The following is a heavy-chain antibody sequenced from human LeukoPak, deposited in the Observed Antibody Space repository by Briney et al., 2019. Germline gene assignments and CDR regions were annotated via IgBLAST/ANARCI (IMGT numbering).Heavy chain of an antibody. Sequence: SVKVSCKASGGTFSSYAISWVRQAPGQGLEWMGRIIPIFGIANYAQKFQGRVTITADRSTSTAYMELSSLRSEDTAVYCCAREGYCSSTSCPFDYWGQGTLVTVSS. V-gene: IGHV1-69*04. CDR1: GGTFSSYA. CDR2: IIPIFGIA. CDR3: AREGYCSSTSCPFDY. J-gene: IGHJ4*02. D-gene: IGHD2-2*01.